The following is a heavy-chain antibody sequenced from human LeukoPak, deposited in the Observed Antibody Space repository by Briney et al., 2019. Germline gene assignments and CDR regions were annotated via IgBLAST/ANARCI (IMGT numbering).Heavy chain of an antibody. J-gene: IGHJ4*02. V-gene: IGHV3-23*01. CDR1: GFTFSSYA. Sequence: GGSLRLSCAASGFTFSSYAMSWVRQAPGKGLEWVSAISGSGGSTYYADSVKGRFTISRDNSKNTLYLQMNSLRAEDTAVYYCAIGGIAVAGTSRPFDYWGQGTLVTVSS. CDR2: ISGSGGST. D-gene: IGHD6-19*01. CDR3: AIGGIAVAGTSRPFDY.